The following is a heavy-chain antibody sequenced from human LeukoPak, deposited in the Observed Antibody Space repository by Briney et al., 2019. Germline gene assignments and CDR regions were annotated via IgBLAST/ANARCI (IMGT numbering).Heavy chain of an antibody. J-gene: IGHJ1*01. Sequence: PSETLSLTCAVYGGSFSGYYWSWIRQPPGKGLEWIGEINHSGSTNYNPSLKSRVTISVDTSKNQFSLKLSSVTAADTAVYYCARREYYYDSSGYYFGYFQHWGQGTLVTVSS. V-gene: IGHV4-34*01. CDR2: INHSGST. D-gene: IGHD3-22*01. CDR1: GGSFSGYY. CDR3: ARREYYYDSSGYYFGYFQH.